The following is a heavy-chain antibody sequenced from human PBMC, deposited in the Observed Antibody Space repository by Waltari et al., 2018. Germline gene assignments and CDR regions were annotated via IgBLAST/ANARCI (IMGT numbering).Heavy chain of an antibody. CDR2: IWDDGSKK. V-gene: IGHV3-33*01. Sequence: QVQLVESGGGVVQPGRSLRLSCAASGFTFSSYGMHWVCQAPGKGLEWVAVIWDDGSKKYDADSVKGRFTISRDKSKNTLYLQMNSLRAEDTAVDYCARDKDCSGGSCYSGYYYYGMDVWGQGTTVTVSS. D-gene: IGHD2-15*01. J-gene: IGHJ6*02. CDR3: ARDKDCSGGSCYSGYYYYGMDV. CDR1: GFTFSSYG.